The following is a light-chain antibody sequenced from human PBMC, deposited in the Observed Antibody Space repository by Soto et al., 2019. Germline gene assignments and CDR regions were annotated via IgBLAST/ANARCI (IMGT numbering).Light chain of an antibody. CDR3: SSYAGNLYV. CDR1: SSDVGGYNY. Sequence: QSVLTQPPSASGSPGQSVTISCTGTSSDVGGYNYVAWYQQHPGKAPKLMISEVTKRPSGVPDRFSGSNSGNTASLTISGLQAEDEADYYCSSYAGNLYVFGTGTKVTVL. V-gene: IGLV2-8*01. J-gene: IGLJ1*01. CDR2: EVT.